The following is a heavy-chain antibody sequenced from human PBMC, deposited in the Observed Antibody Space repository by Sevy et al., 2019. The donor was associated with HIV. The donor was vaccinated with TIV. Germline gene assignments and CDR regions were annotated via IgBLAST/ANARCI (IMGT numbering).Heavy chain of an antibody. CDR3: ARASNLPYCSSTSCHFDY. D-gene: IGHD2-2*01. CDR1: GYTFTSYG. J-gene: IGHJ4*02. Sequence: ASVKVSCKASGYTFTSYGISWVRQAPGQGLEWMGWISAYNGNTNYAQKLQGRVTMTTDTSTSTAYMELRSLRSDDTAVYYCARASNLPYCSSTSCHFDYWGQGTLVTVSS. V-gene: IGHV1-18*01. CDR2: ISAYNGNT.